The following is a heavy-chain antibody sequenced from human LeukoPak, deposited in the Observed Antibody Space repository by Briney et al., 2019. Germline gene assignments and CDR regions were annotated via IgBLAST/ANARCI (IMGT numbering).Heavy chain of an antibody. Sequence: GGSLRLSCAASGFTFSNAWMNWVRQAPGKGLEWVGRIKSKSDGGTTDYTTPVKGRFIISTDSKNTLYLQMNSLKTEDTAVYYCTTDIWVYFKSDYWGQGTLATVSS. CDR3: TTDIWVYFKSDY. CDR1: GFTFSNAW. CDR2: IKSKSDGGTT. D-gene: IGHD3-16*01. V-gene: IGHV3-15*01. J-gene: IGHJ4*02.